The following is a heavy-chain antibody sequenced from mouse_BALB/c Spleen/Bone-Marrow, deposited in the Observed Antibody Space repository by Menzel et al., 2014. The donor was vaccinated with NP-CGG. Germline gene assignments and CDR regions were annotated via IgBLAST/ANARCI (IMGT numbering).Heavy chain of an antibody. CDR2: IDTSDSYT. CDR1: GYTFTDNW. J-gene: IGHJ4*01. CDR3: ARGGHDFSLDY. Sequence: QVKLQQSGAELGMPGASVKMSCKASGYTFTDNWIYWVKQRPGQGLEWIGAIDTSDSYTNYNQKFMGKASLTVDASSSAAYVQVSSLTSDDSAVYYCARGGHDFSLDYWGQGTSVTVSS. D-gene: IGHD2-4*01. V-gene: IGHV1-69*01.